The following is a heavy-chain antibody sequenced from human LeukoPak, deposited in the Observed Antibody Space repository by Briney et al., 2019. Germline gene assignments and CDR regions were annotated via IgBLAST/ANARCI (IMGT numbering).Heavy chain of an antibody. Sequence: GASVKVSCKASGYTFTSYTMNWVRQAPGQGLEWMGWINTNTGNPTYAQGFTGRFVLSLDTSVSTAYLQISSLKAEDTAVYYCARRITIFGVAEYFDYWGQGTLVTVSS. D-gene: IGHD3-3*01. V-gene: IGHV7-4-1*02. J-gene: IGHJ4*02. CDR3: ARRITIFGVAEYFDY. CDR2: INTNTGNP. CDR1: GYTFTSYT.